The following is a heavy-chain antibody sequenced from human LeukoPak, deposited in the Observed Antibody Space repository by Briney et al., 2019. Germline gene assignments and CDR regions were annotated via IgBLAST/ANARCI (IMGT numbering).Heavy chain of an antibody. J-gene: IGHJ4*02. CDR3: TRDLCRVVYDGAGSYFDY. Sequence: GGSLRLSCAASGFNLDSYAMHWVRQAPGKGLGWVAVISYDGGNKVYADSVKGRFTISRDNSKNTLYLQMNSPRAEDTAVYYCTRDLCRVVYDGAGSYFDYWGQGTLVTVSS. CDR1: GFNLDSYA. D-gene: IGHD3-10*01. V-gene: IGHV3-30*04. CDR2: ISYDGGNK.